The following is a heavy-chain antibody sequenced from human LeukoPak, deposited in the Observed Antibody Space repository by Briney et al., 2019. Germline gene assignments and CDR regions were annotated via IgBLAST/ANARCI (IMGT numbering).Heavy chain of an antibody. J-gene: IGHJ6*03. V-gene: IGHV4-34*12. CDR2: IIHSGST. CDR3: ARIPSSSSPYYYYYMDV. D-gene: IGHD6-6*01. CDR1: GGSFSGYC. Sequence: SETLSLTCAVYGGSFSGYCWSWIRQPPRKGLEWIGEIIHSGSTNYNPSLKSRVTISVDMSKNQFSLKLSSVTAADTAVYYCARIPSSSSPYYYYYMDVWGKGTTVTVSS.